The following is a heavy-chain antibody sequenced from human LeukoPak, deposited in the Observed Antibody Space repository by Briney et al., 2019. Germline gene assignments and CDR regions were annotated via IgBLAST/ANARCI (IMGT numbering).Heavy chain of an antibody. Sequence: SGPTLVNPTQTRTLTCTFSGFSRSTSGAGVGWIRQPPGKALEWLALIYWNDDKRYSPSLKSRLTITKDTSKNQVVLTMTNMDPVDTATYYCAHSRNSWNVFDYWGQGTLVTVSS. CDR3: AHSRNSWNVFDY. CDR1: GFSRSTSGAG. CDR2: IYWNDDK. V-gene: IGHV2-5*01. D-gene: IGHD6-13*01. J-gene: IGHJ4*02.